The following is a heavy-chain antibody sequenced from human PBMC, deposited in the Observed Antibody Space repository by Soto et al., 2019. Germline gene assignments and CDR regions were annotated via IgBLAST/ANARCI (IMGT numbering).Heavy chain of an antibody. CDR3: ARGAVTLVYNWFDP. V-gene: IGHV4-39*01. CDR2: IYYSGST. D-gene: IGHD4-4*01. CDR1: GGSISSSSYY. Sequence: SETLSLTCTVSGGSISSSSYYWGWIRQPPGKGLEWIGSIYYSGSTYYNPSLKSRVTISVDTSKNQFSLKLSSVTAADTAVYYCARGAVTLVYNWFDPWGQGTLVTVSS. J-gene: IGHJ5*02.